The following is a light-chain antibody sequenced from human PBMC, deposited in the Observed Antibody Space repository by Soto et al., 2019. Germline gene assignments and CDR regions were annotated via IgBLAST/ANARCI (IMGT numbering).Light chain of an antibody. V-gene: IGLV6-57*01. CDR2: EDN. CDR3: QSYDSSNQGV. CDR1: SGSIASNY. Sequence: NFMLTQPHSVSASPGKKVTISCTRSSGSIASNYVQWFQQRPGSSPTVVIYEDNQRPSGVPDRFSGSIDSSSNSASLTISGLKTEDEADYYCQSYDSSNQGVFGGGTKLTVL. J-gene: IGLJ2*01.